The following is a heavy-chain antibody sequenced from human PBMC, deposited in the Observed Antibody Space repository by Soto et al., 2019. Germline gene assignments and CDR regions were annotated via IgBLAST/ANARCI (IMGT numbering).Heavy chain of an antibody. D-gene: IGHD2-21*01. Sequence: PSETLSLTCTVSGGSVNSYGYYWTWIRQSPGKGLEWIGSMYYSGDTYHNPSLKSRVSLSVDTSKDQFSLNLTSVTAADTAVYFCVRNYHRTILYS. V-gene: IGHV4-30-4*01. CDR2: MYYSGDT. J-gene: IGHJ5*01. CDR1: GGSVNSYGYY. CDR3: VRNYHRTILYS.